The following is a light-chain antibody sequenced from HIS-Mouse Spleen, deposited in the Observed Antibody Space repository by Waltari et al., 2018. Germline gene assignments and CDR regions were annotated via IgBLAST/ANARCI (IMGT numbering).Light chain of an antibody. CDR1: ALPKKY. CDR2: EES. J-gene: IGLJ2*01. CDR3: YSTDSSGNHRV. Sequence: SYELTQPPSAPVSPGQTARITCSGDALPKKYAYWDQQQSGQAPVLVIYEESKRPSGIPERFSGSSSGTMATLTISGAQVEDEADYYCYSTDSSGNHRVFGGGTKLTVL. V-gene: IGLV3-10*01.